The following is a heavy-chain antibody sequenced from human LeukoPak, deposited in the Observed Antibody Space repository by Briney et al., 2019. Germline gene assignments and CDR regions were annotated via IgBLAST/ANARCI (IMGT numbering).Heavy chain of an antibody. V-gene: IGHV1-69*04. Sequence: GASVKVSCKASGGTFSSYAISWVRQAPGQGLEWMGRIIPIFGIANYAQKFQGRVTITADKSTSTAYMELSSPRSEDTAVYYCARDGAGGYSNYYYGMDVWGQGTTVTVSS. D-gene: IGHD4-11*01. CDR2: IIPIFGIA. CDR3: ARDGAGGYSNYYYGMDV. J-gene: IGHJ6*02. CDR1: GGTFSSYA.